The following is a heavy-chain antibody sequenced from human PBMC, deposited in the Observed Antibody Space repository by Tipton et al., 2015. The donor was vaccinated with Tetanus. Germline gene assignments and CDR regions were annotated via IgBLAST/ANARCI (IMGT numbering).Heavy chain of an antibody. D-gene: IGHD6-6*01. J-gene: IGHJ4*02. Sequence: QLVQSGAEMKKPGSSVKVSCLASGGTFTNYALSWVRQAPGQGLEWMGGIIPILGAANYTQNLQGRVTITADESTSTVYMELSGLRSADTAIYYCARDRASYRYSSSSWDSWGQGTLVSVSS. CDR1: GGTFTNYA. CDR2: IIPILGAA. CDR3: ARDRASYRYSSSSWDS. V-gene: IGHV1-69*01.